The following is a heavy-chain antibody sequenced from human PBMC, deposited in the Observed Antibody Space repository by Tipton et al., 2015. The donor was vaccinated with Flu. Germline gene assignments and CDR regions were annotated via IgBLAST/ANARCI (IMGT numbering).Heavy chain of an antibody. V-gene: IGHV4-38-2*02. CDR1: GYSISSGYY. J-gene: IGHJ4*02. D-gene: IGHD4-17*01. CDR3: ARVGAHDYGDYHYDY. CDR2: IYHSGST. Sequence: TLSPTCTVSGYSISSGYYWGWIRQPPGKGLEWIGSIYHSGSTYYNPSLKSRVAISVDTSKNQFSLKLSSVTAADTAVYYCARVGAHDYGDYHYDYWGQGTLVTVSS.